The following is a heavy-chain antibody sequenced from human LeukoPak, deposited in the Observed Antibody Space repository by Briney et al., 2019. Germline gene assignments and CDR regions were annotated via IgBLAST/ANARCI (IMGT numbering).Heavy chain of an antibody. Sequence: SETLSLTCTVSGGSISSGGYYWSWIRQHPGKGLEWIGYIYYSGSTYYNPSLKSRVTISVDTSKNQFSLKLSSVTAADTAVYYCARVYDDYCGSGRRFDYWGQGTLVTVSS. J-gene: IGHJ4*02. CDR1: GGSISSGGYY. CDR2: IYYSGST. D-gene: IGHD3-10*01. CDR3: ARVYDDYCGSGRRFDY. V-gene: IGHV4-31*03.